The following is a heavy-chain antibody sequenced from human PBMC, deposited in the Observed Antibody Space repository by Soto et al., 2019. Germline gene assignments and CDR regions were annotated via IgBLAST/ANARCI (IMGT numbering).Heavy chain of an antibody. V-gene: IGHV3-21*01. J-gene: IGHJ5*02. D-gene: IGHD4-17*01. CDR3: ARDLFPDYGDYYNWFDP. Sequence: ESGGGLVKPGGSLRLSCAASGFTFSSYSMNWVRQAPGKGLEWVSSISSSSSYIYYADSVKGRFTISRDNAKNSLYLQMNSLRAEDTAVYYCARDLFPDYGDYYNWFDPWGQGTLVTVSS. CDR1: GFTFSSYS. CDR2: ISSSSSYI.